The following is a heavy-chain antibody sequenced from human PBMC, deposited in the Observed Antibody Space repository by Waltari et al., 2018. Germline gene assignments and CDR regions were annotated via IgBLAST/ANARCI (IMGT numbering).Heavy chain of an antibody. Sequence: EVQLVESGGGLVQPGRSLRLSCRSSGFSFGDYAMTWVRQASGKGLEGVGFIKSGNYGGTREYAASVRGRFSISRDDSNSIAYLQMDSLQIEDTAVYYCSKWNSLLGTYFDFWGQGTLVTVSS. CDR3: SKWNSLLGTYFDF. V-gene: IGHV3-49*04. CDR2: IKSGNYGGTR. CDR1: GFSFGDYA. J-gene: IGHJ4*02. D-gene: IGHD3-16*01.